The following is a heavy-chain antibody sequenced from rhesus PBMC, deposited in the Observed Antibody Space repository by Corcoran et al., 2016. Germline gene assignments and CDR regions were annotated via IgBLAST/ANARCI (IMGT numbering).Heavy chain of an antibody. D-gene: IGHD3-22*01. V-gene: IGHV4S7*01. J-gene: IGHJ4*01. CDR1: GDSISDDYG. CDR3: ARGASWSEYSTELDY. Sequence: QVQLQESGPGLLKPSDTLSLTCAVSGDSISDDYGWGWIRQPPGKGLEWIAPIYSSNGNTYYNPSLKSRVTISTDTSKNHFSLKLSSVTAADTAVYYCARGASWSEYSTELDYWGQGVLVTVSS. CDR2: IYSSNGNT.